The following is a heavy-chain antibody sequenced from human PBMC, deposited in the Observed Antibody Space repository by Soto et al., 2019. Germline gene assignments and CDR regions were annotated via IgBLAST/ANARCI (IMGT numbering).Heavy chain of an antibody. CDR3: ARMNLDYRKDFDY. J-gene: IGHJ4*02. CDR1: GFTFNTYA. CDR2: ISSSSSTI. Sequence: PGGSLRLSCAASGFTFNTYAMNWVRQAPGKGLEWISYISSSSSTIYYADSVKGRFTISRDNAKNSLYLQMNSLRDEDTAVYYCARMNLDYRKDFDYWGQGTLVTVSS. V-gene: IGHV3-48*02. D-gene: IGHD3-9*01.